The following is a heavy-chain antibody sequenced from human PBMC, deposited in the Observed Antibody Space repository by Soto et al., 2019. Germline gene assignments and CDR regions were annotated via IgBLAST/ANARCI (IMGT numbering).Heavy chain of an antibody. V-gene: IGHV4-34*01. J-gene: IGHJ6*03. CDR1: GGSFSDFH. Sequence: QVQLQQWGAGLLKPSETLSLTCAVYGGSFSDFHWSWIRQPPGKGLEWIGEIHHRGNTNYNPSLRSRVTMSVDTSQNLFSLKMTSLTAADTAVYYCERPHYSMDVWDKGTTVTVSS. CDR3: ERPHYSMDV. CDR2: IHHRGNT.